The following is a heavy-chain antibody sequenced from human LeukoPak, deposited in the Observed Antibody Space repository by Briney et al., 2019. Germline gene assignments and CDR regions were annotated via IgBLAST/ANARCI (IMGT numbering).Heavy chain of an antibody. CDR1: GGSISSYY. J-gene: IGHJ3*02. V-gene: IGHV4-4*07. D-gene: IGHD6-19*01. CDR2: IYTSGST. Sequence: SETLSLTCTVSGGSISSYYWSWIRQPAGKGLEWFGRIYTSGSTNYNPSLKSRVTMSVDTSKNQFSLKLSSVTAADTAVYYCARSSHLHSSGWYAGAFDIWGQGTMVTVSS. CDR3: ARSSHLHSSGWYAGAFDI.